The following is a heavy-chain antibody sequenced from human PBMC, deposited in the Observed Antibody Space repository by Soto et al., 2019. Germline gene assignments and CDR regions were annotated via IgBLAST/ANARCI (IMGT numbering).Heavy chain of an antibody. D-gene: IGHD6-13*01. CDR1: GFTFSSYA. CDR3: AKDRQSSSWYLFDS. CDR2: TSGSGGST. Sequence: GGSLRLSCAASGFTFSSYAISWVRQAPGKGLEWVSATSGSGGSTYYADSVKGRFTISRDNSKNTPYLQMNSLRAEDTAVYYCAKDRQSSSWYLFDSWGQGTLVTVSS. J-gene: IGHJ4*02. V-gene: IGHV3-23*01.